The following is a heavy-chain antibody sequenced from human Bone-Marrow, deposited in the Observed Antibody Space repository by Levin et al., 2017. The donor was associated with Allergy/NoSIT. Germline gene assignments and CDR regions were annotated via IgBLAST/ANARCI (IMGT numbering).Heavy chain of an antibody. V-gene: IGHV3-7*01. J-gene: IGHJ3*02. D-gene: IGHD5-18*01. CDR1: GFTFGNSW. CDR3: ARDVGYSSFDI. Sequence: PGGSLRLSCAASGFTFGNSWMSWVRQAQDKGLERVAIMNPDGNRKAYLDSVKGRFTISRDNAKNSLYLQMNSLRPEDTAVYFCARDVGYSSFDIWGQGTLVTVSS. CDR2: MNPDGNRK.